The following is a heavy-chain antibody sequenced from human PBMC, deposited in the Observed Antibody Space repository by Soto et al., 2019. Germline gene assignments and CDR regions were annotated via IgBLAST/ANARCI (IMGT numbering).Heavy chain of an antibody. CDR1: GFTFDDYA. D-gene: IGHD3-22*01. CDR3: AKDLIRVTHYYDSSGYYQTFDY. Sequence: PGGSLRLSCSASGFTFDDYAMSWVRQAPGKGLKWVSAISGSGGSTYYADSVKGRFTISRDNSKNTLYLQMNSLRAEDTAVYYCAKDLIRVTHYYDSSGYYQTFDYWGQGTLVTVSS. CDR2: ISGSGGST. J-gene: IGHJ4*02. V-gene: IGHV3-23*01.